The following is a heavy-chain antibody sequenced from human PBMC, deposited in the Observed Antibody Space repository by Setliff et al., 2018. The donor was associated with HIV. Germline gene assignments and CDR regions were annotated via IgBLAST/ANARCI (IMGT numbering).Heavy chain of an antibody. V-gene: IGHV4-4*07. CDR3: ARAGHYYDSSGTALDY. CDR1: GGSISSYY. CDR2: IYPSGST. J-gene: IGHJ4*02. Sequence: SETLSLTCTVSGGSISSYYWSWIRQPAGKGLEWIGRIYPSGSTNYNPSLKSRVTMSVDTSKNQFSLKLNSVTAADTAVYYCARAGHYYDSSGTALDYWGQGTLVTFSS. D-gene: IGHD3-22*01.